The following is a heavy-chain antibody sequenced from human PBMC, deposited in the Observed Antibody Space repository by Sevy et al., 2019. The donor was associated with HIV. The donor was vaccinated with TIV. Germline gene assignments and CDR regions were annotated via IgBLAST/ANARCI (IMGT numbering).Heavy chain of an antibody. Sequence: GGSLRVCCAASGFTFTNYGMHWVRQAPGKGLEWVSGISNSGANTYYADSVRGRFTVSRDNSKNTVYLQLNSLRAEDTAIYYCAKEWTLLSDWYGEFDYWGQGTLVTVSS. CDR2: ISNSGANT. CDR1: GFTFTNYG. V-gene: IGHV3-23*01. J-gene: IGHJ4*02. CDR3: AKEWTLLSDWYGEFDY. D-gene: IGHD6-19*01.